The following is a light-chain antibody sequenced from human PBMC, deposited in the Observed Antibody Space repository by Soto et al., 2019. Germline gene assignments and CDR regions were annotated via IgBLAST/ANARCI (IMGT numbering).Light chain of an antibody. CDR1: QPVSTF. V-gene: IGKV3-11*01. J-gene: IGKJ4*01. Sequence: EIVLTQSPATLSLSPGETASLSCRASQPVSTFLAWYQKKPGQSPSLLLYDASNRATGVPDRFSGSGSGTDFTLTISSLVPEDFAVYYCQQRDTWPTFGGGTKVEIK. CDR3: QQRDTWPT. CDR2: DAS.